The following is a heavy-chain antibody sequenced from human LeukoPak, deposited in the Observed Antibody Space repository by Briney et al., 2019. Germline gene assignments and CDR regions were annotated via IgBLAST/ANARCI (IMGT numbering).Heavy chain of an antibody. CDR3: AREMRYFDWLSYEYNWFDP. J-gene: IGHJ5*02. CDR2: IYTSGST. CDR1: GGSISSSSYY. V-gene: IGHV4-39*07. D-gene: IGHD3-9*01. Sequence: SETLSLTCTVSGGSISSSSYYWGWIRQPPGKGLEWIGRIYTSGSTNYNPSLKSRVTMSVDTSKNQFSLKLSSVTAADTAVYYCAREMRYFDWLSYEYNWFDPWGQGTLVTVSS.